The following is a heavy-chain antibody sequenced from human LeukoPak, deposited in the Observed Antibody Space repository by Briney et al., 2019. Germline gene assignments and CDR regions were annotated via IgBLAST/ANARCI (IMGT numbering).Heavy chain of an antibody. CDR3: AKDQASSWYRNAFDI. J-gene: IGHJ3*02. V-gene: IGHV3-23*01. Sequence: GGSLRLSCAASGFTFSSYAMSWVRHAPGKGLEWVSDISGSGGSTYYADSVKGRLTISRDNYKNTLYLQMNSLRAEDTAVYYCAKDQASSWYRNAFDIWGQGTMITVSS. D-gene: IGHD6-13*01. CDR1: GFTFSSYA. CDR2: ISGSGGST.